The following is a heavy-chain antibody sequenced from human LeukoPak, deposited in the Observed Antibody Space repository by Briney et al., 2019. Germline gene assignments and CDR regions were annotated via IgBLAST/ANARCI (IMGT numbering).Heavy chain of an antibody. V-gene: IGHV1-58*02. J-gene: IGHJ4*02. CDR3: AADKFGGYHFDY. Sequence: GASVKVSCKASGFTFTSSAMQWVRQARGQRLEWIGWIVVGSGNTNYAQKFQERVTITRDMSTSTAYMELSSLRSEDTAVYYCAADKFGGYHFDYWGQGTLVTVSS. CDR2: IVVGSGNT. CDR1: GFTFTSSA. D-gene: IGHD3-10*01.